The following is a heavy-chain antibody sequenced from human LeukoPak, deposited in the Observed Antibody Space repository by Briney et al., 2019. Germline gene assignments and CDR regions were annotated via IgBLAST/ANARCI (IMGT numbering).Heavy chain of an antibody. Sequence: SETLSLTCAVYGGSFSGYYWSWIRQPPGKGLEWIGEINHSGSTNYNPSLKSRVTISVDTSKNQFSLKLSSVTAADTAVYYCARGGYGDYRYYYGMDVWGQGTTVTVSS. D-gene: IGHD4-17*01. CDR2: INHSGST. CDR3: ARGGYGDYRYYYGMDV. J-gene: IGHJ6*02. CDR1: GGSFSGYY. V-gene: IGHV4-34*01.